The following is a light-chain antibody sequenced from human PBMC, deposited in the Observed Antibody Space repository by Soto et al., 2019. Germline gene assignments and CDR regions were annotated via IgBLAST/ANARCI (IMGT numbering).Light chain of an antibody. Sequence: QPVLTQSPSASASLGASVNFTCTLSSGHSSYGIAWHQQQPEKGPRYLMKVNSDGSHRKGDGIPDRFSGSSSGAERYLTISSRQSEDEADYYCQTWGTGIAVFGGGTKLTVL. CDR2: VNSDGSH. J-gene: IGLJ2*01. CDR1: SGHSSYG. CDR3: QTWGTGIAV. V-gene: IGLV4-69*01.